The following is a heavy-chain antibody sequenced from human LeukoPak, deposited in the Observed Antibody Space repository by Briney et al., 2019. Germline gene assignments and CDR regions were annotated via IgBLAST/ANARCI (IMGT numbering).Heavy chain of an antibody. Sequence: SEPLSLTCSVSGGSINNFYWSWIRQPPGMRLEWLGYIHSNGGTNYNPSLKSRITMLVDTSKNQFSLKLNSVTAADTAVYYCARHVSGIYGSRGDLDHWGPGTLVTVSS. CDR2: IHSNGGT. CDR3: ARHVSGIYGSRGDLDH. D-gene: IGHD3-10*01. CDR1: GGSINNFY. J-gene: IGHJ4*02. V-gene: IGHV4-59*08.